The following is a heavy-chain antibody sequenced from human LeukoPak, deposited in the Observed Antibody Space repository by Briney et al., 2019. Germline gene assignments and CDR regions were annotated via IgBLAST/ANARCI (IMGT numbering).Heavy chain of an antibody. CDR1: GFTFSSYS. CDR2: ISSSSSYI. D-gene: IGHD3-22*01. CDR3: ARDYGYYYDSSGYYLDY. J-gene: IGHJ4*02. V-gene: IGHV3-21*01. Sequence: GGSLRLSCAASGFTFSSYSMNWVRQAPGKGLEWVSSISSSSSYICYADSVKGRFTISRDNAKNSLYLQMNSLRAEDTAVYYCARDYGYYYDSSGYYLDYWGQGTLVTVSS.